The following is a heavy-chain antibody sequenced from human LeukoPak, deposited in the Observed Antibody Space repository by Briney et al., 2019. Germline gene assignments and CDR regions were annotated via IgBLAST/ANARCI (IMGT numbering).Heavy chain of an antibody. V-gene: IGHV4-34*01. J-gene: IGHJ4*02. Sequence: SGTLSLTCAVYGGSFSGYYWSWIRQPPGKGLEWIGEINHSGSTNYNPSLKSRVTISVDTSKNQFSLKLSSVTAADTAVYYCARGDSSGYSPYWGQGTLVTVSS. CDR1: GGSFSGYY. CDR3: ARGDSSGYSPY. CDR2: INHSGST. D-gene: IGHD3-22*01.